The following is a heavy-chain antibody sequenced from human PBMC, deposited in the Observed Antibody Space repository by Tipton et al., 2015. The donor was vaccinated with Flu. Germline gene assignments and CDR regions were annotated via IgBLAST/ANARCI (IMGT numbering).Heavy chain of an antibody. CDR2: IYSGTTT. Sequence: SLRLSCAASGLTVTTNYMSWVRQAPGKGLDWVSSIYSGTTTYYADSVKGRFTISRDSSKNTLYLQLNSLRAEDTAVYYCARATCFDVDLEFYYSAYWGRGTLVTVSS. CDR1: GLTVTTNY. J-gene: IGHJ4*02. V-gene: IGHV3-53*01. CDR3: ARATCFDVDLEFYYSAY. D-gene: IGHD5-12*01.